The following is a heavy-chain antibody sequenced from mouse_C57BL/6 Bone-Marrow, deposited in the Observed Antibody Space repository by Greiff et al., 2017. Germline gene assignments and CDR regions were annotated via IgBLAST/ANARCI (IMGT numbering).Heavy chain of an antibody. J-gene: IGHJ2*01. CDR2: IYPGDGDT. D-gene: IGHD2-1*01. CDR3: ARSEGNYDFDY. V-gene: IGHV1-80*01. Sequence: QVQLQQSGAELVKPGASVKISCKASGYAFSSYWMNWVKQRPGKGLEWIGQIYPGDGDTTYNGKFKGKATLTADKSSSTAYMQLSSLTSEGSAVYLCARSEGNYDFDYWGQGTTLTVSS. CDR1: GYAFSSYW.